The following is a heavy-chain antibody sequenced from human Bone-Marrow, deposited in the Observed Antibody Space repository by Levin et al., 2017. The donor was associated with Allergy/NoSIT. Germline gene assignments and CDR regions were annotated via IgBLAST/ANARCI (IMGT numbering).Heavy chain of an antibody. CDR3: AKGSRSNPFDY. D-gene: IGHD2-2*01. CDR2: ISYGGDNK. CDR1: GFTFTLYG. J-gene: IGHJ4*02. Sequence: GESLKISCAASGFTFTLYGMHWVRQAPGKGLEWVSFISYGGDNKYFADSVKGRFSISRDNSKNTLYLQMNSLTAEDTAVYYCAKGSRSNPFDYWGQGTLVTVSS. V-gene: IGHV3-30*18.